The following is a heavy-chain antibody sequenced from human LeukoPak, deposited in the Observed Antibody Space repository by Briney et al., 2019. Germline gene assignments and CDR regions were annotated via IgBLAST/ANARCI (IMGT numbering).Heavy chain of an antibody. CDR1: GGSISSYY. Sequence: SETLSLTCTVSGGSISSYYWSWIRQPAGKGLEWIGRIYSSGSTNYNPSLKSRVTMSVDRSKNQFSLKLSSVTAADTAVYYYARGHYDILTGYYRTLFDYWAREPWSPSPQ. CDR2: IYSSGST. J-gene: IGHJ4*02. CDR3: ARGHYDILTGYYRTLFDY. V-gene: IGHV4-4*07. D-gene: IGHD3-9*01.